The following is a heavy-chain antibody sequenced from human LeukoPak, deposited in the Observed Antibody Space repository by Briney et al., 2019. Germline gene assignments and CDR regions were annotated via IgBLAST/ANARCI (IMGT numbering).Heavy chain of an antibody. CDR2: IRYDGSNK. CDR3: AKKLNVPAALDY. CDR1: GFTFSSYG. D-gene: IGHD2-2*01. Sequence: PGGSLRLSCAASGFTFSSYGMHWVRQAPGKGLEWVAFIRYDGSNKYYADSVKGRFTISRDNSKNTLYLQMNSLRAEDTAVYYCAKKLNVPAALDYWGQGTLVTVSS. V-gene: IGHV3-30*02. J-gene: IGHJ4*02.